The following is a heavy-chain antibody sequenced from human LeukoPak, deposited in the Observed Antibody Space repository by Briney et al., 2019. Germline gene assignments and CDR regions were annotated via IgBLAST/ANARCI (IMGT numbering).Heavy chain of an antibody. D-gene: IGHD6-6*01. CDR2: MNPNSGNT. J-gene: IGHJ4*02. V-gene: IGHV1-8*01. Sequence: ASVKVSCKASGYTFTSYDINWVRQATGQGLEWMGGMNPNSGNTGYAQKFQGRVTMTRNTSISTAYMELSSLRSDDTAVYYCARGLIAARYWIYWGQGTLVTVSS. CDR3: ARGLIAARYWIY. CDR1: GYTFTSYD.